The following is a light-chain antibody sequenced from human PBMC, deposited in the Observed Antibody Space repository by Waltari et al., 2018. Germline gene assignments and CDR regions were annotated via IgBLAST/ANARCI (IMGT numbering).Light chain of an antibody. CDR1: SSDVGSYNY. J-gene: IGLJ1*01. CDR3: YSFAGYTTFYF. Sequence: QSALTQPAPVSGSPGQAIAISCTGTSSDVGSYNYVSWYQQHPGKAPKVIIYDFSKRPSGISSRFSGSQSDNTSSLTISGLQSEDAADYFCYSFAGYTTFYFFGSGTKVTVL. CDR2: DFS. V-gene: IGLV2-23*02.